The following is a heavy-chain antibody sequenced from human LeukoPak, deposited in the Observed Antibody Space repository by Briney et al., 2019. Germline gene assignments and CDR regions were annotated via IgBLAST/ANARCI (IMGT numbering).Heavy chain of an antibody. CDR1: GGTFSSYA. Sequence: SVKVSCKASGGTFSSYAISWVRQAPGQGLEWMGRIIPIFGTANYAQKFQGRVTITADKSTSTAYMELSSLRSEDTAVYYCARDWYGGNSGGFDYWGQGTLVTVSS. J-gene: IGHJ4*02. D-gene: IGHD4-23*01. CDR2: IIPIFGTA. CDR3: ARDWYGGNSGGFDY. V-gene: IGHV1-69*06.